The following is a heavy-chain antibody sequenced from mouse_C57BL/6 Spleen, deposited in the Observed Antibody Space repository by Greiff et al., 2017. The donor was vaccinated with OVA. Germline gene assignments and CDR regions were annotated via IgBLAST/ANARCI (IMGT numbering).Heavy chain of an antibody. CDR3: ARSDSSGTGY. CDR1: GYTFTSYW. D-gene: IGHD3-2*02. CDR2: IDPSDSYT. J-gene: IGHJ2*01. Sequence: QVQLQQPGAELVKPGASVKLSCKASGYTFTSYWMQWVKQRPGQGLEWIGEIDPSDSYTNYNQKFKGKATLTVDTSSSTAYMQLSSLTSEDSAVYYCARSDSSGTGYWGQGTTLTVSS. V-gene: IGHV1-50*01.